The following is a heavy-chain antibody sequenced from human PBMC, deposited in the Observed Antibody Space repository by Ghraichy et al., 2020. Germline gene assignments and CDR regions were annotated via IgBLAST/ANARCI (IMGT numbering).Heavy chain of an antibody. CDR3: AKKLYYDSESSSDLFDY. CDR2: ISGNGAST. CDR1: GFTFSTYA. V-gene: IGHV3-23*01. D-gene: IGHD3-10*01. Sequence: GGSLRLSCAASGFTFSTYAMSWVRQAPGKGPEWVSAISGNGASTNYVDSVRGRFTISRDNSKNTLYLQMNSLRVEETAVYYCAKKLYYDSESSSDLFDYWGQGTLVTVSS. J-gene: IGHJ4*02.